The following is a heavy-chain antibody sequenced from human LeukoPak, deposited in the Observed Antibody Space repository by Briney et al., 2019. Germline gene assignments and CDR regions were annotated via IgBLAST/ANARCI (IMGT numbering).Heavy chain of an antibody. CDR1: GFTFSSYS. D-gene: IGHD1-26*01. CDR2: ISSSSSYI. CDR3: AKDSSGSYYGILDY. Sequence: GGSLRLSCAASGFTFSSYSMNWVRQAPGKGLEWVSSISSSSSYIYYADSVKGRFTISRDNAKNSLYLQMNSLRAEDTAVYYCAKDSSGSYYGILDYWGQGTLVTVSS. J-gene: IGHJ4*02. V-gene: IGHV3-21*01.